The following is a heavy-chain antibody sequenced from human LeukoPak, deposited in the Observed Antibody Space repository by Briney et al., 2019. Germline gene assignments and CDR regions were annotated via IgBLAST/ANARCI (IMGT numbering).Heavy chain of an antibody. Sequence: ASVKVSCKASGGTFSCYAISWVRQAPGQGLEWTGRIIPILGIANYAQKFQGRVTITADKSTSTAYMELSSLRSEDTAVYYCARAGSKQQLADYWGQGTLVTVSS. D-gene: IGHD6-13*01. CDR1: GGTFSCYA. CDR3: ARAGSKQQLADY. CDR2: IIPILGIA. V-gene: IGHV1-69*04. J-gene: IGHJ4*02.